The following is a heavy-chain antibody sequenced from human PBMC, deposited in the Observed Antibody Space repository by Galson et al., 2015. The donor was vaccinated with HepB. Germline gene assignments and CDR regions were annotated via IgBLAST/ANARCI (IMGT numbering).Heavy chain of an antibody. Sequence: QSGAEVKKPGESLRIFCKGSGYSFTSYWISWVRQMPGKGLEWMGRIDPSDSYTNYSPSFQGHVTISADKSISTAYLQWSSLKASDTAMYYCAKSPSGYDFWSGYHPPFDPWGQGTLVTVSS. V-gene: IGHV5-10-1*01. J-gene: IGHJ5*02. CDR1: GYSFTSYW. D-gene: IGHD3-3*01. CDR2: IDPSDSYT. CDR3: AKSPSGYDFWSGYHPPFDP.